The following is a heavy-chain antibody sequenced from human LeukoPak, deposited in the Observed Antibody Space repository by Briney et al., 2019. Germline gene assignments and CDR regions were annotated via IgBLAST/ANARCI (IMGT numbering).Heavy chain of an antibody. CDR3: AKDRVVVGATYFDY. D-gene: IGHD1-26*01. V-gene: IGHV3-74*01. CDR1: GFTFNNYW. Sequence: PGGSLRLSCAASGFTFNNYWIHWVRQVPGKGLVWVSRINNDGSSASYVDSVKGRFTISRDNSKNTLYLQMNSLRAEDTAVYYCAKDRVVVGATYFDYWGQGTLVTVSS. J-gene: IGHJ4*02. CDR2: INNDGSSA.